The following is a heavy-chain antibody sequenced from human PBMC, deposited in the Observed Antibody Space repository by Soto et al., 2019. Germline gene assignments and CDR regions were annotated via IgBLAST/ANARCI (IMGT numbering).Heavy chain of an antibody. CDR1: GDSIRSDKW. CDR2: VHHGGNT. J-gene: IGHJ4*01. CDR3: TRGQPGDKVEY. D-gene: IGHD1-1*01. V-gene: IGHV4-4*02. Sequence: PSETLSLTCAVSGDSIRSDKWWSWVRQPPGKGLEWIGEVHHGGNTNYNPSLKSRVTISVDKSKNQFSLNLSSVTDADTAVYYCTRGQPGDKVEYWGQGALVTVSA.